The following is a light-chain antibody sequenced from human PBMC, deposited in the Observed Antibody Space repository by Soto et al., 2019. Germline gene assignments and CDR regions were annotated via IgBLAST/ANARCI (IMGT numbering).Light chain of an antibody. CDR2: EVI. CDR3: SSYTTSNTLV. CDR1: SSDVGGYNY. J-gene: IGLJ1*01. Sequence: QSVLTQPASVSGSPGQSITISYTGTSSDVGGYNYVSWYQQHPGKAPKPMIYEVINRPSGVSNRFSGSKSGDTASLTISGLQAEDEADYYCSSYTTSNTLVFGTGTKLTVL. V-gene: IGLV2-14*01.